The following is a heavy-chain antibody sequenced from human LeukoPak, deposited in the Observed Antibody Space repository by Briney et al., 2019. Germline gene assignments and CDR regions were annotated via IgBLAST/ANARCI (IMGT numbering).Heavy chain of an antibody. CDR3: AKGLCSGGSCYLPIDYYYYGMDV. CDR2: ILYDGSKK. D-gene: IGHD2-15*01. CDR1: GVTFSRYG. J-gene: IGHJ6*02. V-gene: IGHV3-30*18. Sequence: GGGLRLSFAAPGVTFSRYGMHWGRQAPGKGLGWVGVILYDGSKKKYADSVKGRFTISRDNSKNTLYLQMNSLRAEDTAVYYCAKGLCSGGSCYLPIDYYYYGMDVWAKGPRSPSP.